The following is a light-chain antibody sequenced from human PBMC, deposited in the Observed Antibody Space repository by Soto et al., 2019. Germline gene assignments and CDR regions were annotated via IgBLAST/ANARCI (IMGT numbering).Light chain of an antibody. J-gene: IGLJ1*01. CDR1: SSDVGAYTF. Sequence: QSALTQPASVSGSPGQPITISCTGTSSDVGAYTFVSWYQQHPDKVPKLMIFDVTRRPSGVSDRFSGSKSGNTAYLTISGLQPEDEADYYCSSYTSSSTHVSGSGTKLTVL. V-gene: IGLV2-14*03. CDR2: DVT. CDR3: SSYTSSSTHV.